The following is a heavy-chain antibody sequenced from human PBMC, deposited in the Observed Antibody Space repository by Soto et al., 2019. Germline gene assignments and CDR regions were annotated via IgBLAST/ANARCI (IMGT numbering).Heavy chain of an antibody. Sequence: QVQLVQSGAEVKKPGASVKVSCKASGYTFTSYGISWVRQAPGQGLEWMGWISAYNGNTNYAQKLQGRVTMTTDTSTSTAYMELRSLRSDDTAVYYCARDGYCISTSCYAVHFFGMDVWGQATTVTVSS. V-gene: IGHV1-18*01. CDR3: ARDGYCISTSCYAVHFFGMDV. CDR2: ISAYNGNT. J-gene: IGHJ6*02. CDR1: GYTFTSYG. D-gene: IGHD2-2*03.